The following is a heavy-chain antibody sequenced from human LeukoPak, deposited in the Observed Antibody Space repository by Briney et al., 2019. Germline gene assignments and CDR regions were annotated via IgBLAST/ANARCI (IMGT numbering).Heavy chain of an antibody. V-gene: IGHV3-48*04. CDR3: AELGITMIGGV. D-gene: IGHD3-10*02. J-gene: IGHJ6*04. CDR1: GFTFSSYW. Sequence: GGSLRLSCAASGFTFSSYWMRWVRQAPGKGLEWVSYISSSGSTIYYADSVKGRFTISRDNAKNSLYLQMNSLRAEDTAVYYCAELGITMIGGVWGKGTTVTISS. CDR2: ISSSGSTI.